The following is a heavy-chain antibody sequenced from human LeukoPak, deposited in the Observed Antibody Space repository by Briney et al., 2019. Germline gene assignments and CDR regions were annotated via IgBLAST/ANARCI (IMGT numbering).Heavy chain of an antibody. J-gene: IGHJ3*02. CDR3: ARNILFAFDI. CDR1: GLTVSSSY. Sequence: GESLRLSCAASGLTVSSSYMSWVRQAPGKGLEWVSIIYNDGSTYYADSMKGRFTISRDNSKNTLYLQVNSLRAEDTAMYYCARNILFAFDIWGQGTVVTVSS. D-gene: IGHD2/OR15-2a*01. V-gene: IGHV3-53*01. CDR2: IYNDGST.